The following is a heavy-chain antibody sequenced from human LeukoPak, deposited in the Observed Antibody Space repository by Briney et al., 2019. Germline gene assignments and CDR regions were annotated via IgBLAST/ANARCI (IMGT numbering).Heavy chain of an antibody. V-gene: IGHV1-46*01. Sequence: ASVKASCKASGYTFTNYFLHWVRQAPGQGLEWMGMINPSGGSTSYAQKFQDRVTMTRDTSTSTVYMDLSSLRSEDTAVYYCLTTVTRQLDYWGQGTLVTVSS. J-gene: IGHJ4*02. D-gene: IGHD4-17*01. CDR1: GYTFTNYF. CDR2: INPSGGST. CDR3: LTTVTRQLDY.